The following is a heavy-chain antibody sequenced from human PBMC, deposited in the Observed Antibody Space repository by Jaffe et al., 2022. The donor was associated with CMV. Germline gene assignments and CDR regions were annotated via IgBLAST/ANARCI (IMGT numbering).Heavy chain of an antibody. CDR3: ARDGPASTPDFDY. D-gene: IGHD2-15*01. V-gene: IGHV3-74*01. J-gene: IGHJ4*02. CDR2: IKGDGSDT. Sequence: EVQLVESGGGSVQPGESLGLSCAASGFSFSTEWMYWVRQAPGKGLMWVSYIKGDGSDTGYADSVKGRFTISRDNAKNTLYLQMNSLRADDTAVYYCARDGPASTPDFDYWGQGTLVTVFS. CDR1: GFSFSTEW.